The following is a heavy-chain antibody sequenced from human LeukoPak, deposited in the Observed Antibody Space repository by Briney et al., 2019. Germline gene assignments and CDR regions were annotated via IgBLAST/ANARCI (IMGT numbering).Heavy chain of an antibody. J-gene: IGHJ4*02. D-gene: IGHD2-15*01. V-gene: IGHV3-23*01. CDR3: AKDRTVLGYCSGGSCSVFDY. CDR2: ISGSGGST. CDR1: GFTFSSYA. Sequence: GGSLRLSCAASGFTFSSYAMSWVRQAPGKGLEWVSAISGSGGSTYYADSVKGRFTISRDNSKNTLYLQMNSLRAEDTAVYYCAKDRTVLGYCSGGSCSVFDYWGQGTLVTVSS.